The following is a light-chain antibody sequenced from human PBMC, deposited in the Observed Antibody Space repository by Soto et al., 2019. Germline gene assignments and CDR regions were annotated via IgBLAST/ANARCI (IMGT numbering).Light chain of an antibody. CDR2: GAS. V-gene: IGKV3-20*01. CDR1: QSVRNNY. CDR3: QQYGSSPRT. J-gene: IGKJ1*01. Sequence: ENVLTQSPGTLSLSPGERATLSCRASQSVRNNYLAWYQQKPGQAPRLLIYGASTRATGIPDRFSGSGSGTDFTLTVSRMEPEDFAVYYCQQYGSSPRTFSQGTKVDIK.